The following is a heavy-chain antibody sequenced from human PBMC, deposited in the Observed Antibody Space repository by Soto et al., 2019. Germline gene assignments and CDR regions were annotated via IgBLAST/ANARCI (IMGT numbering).Heavy chain of an antibody. CDR3: VRTARQGAVAPHWFDR. V-gene: IGHV4-30-4*01. CDR1: GASIRSTDYY. CDR2: VYYTGST. J-gene: IGHJ5*02. Sequence: KPSETLSLTCTVSGASIRSTDYYWSWIRQAPGKGLEWIGYVYYTGSTYYNPSLMSRLPISVATSKNQFSLKLTSVTAAETAVYYCVRTARQGAVAPHWFDRWGQGTQVTVSS. D-gene: IGHD2-21*02.